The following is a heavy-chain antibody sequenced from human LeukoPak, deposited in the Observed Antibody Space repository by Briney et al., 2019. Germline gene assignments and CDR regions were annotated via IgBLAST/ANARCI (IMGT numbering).Heavy chain of an antibody. D-gene: IGHD5-18*01. J-gene: IGHJ4*02. Sequence: PGGSLRLSCAASGFTFSSCAMNWVRQGPGKRLEWVSSISSSRSYIYYADSVKGRFTISRDNAKNSLYLQMNRLRAEDTAVYYCARRATTERGHSYGLDYWGQGTLVTVSS. CDR1: GFTFSSCA. CDR2: ISSSRSYI. CDR3: ARRATTERGHSYGLDY. V-gene: IGHV3-21*01.